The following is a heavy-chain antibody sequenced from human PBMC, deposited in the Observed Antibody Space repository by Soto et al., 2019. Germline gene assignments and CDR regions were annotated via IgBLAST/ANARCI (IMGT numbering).Heavy chain of an antibody. Sequence: QITLNESGPTVVRPTETLTLTCRFSGFSLTTSGVGVGWIRQSPGKAPEWLALIYWDDDKRYSASLKSRLTITKDTSKNQVVLTVSDCDPTDTATYYCAHRVLRTVFGLVTTAAIYFDLWGQGTPVAVSS. CDR1: GFSLTTSGVG. D-gene: IGHD3-3*01. J-gene: IGHJ4*02. CDR2: IYWDDDK. CDR3: AHRVLRTVFGLVTTAAIYFDL. V-gene: IGHV2-5*02.